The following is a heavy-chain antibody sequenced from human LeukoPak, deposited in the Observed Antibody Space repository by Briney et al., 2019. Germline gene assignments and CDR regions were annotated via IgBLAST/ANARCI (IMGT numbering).Heavy chain of an antibody. Sequence: PGGSLRLSCAASGFTFSRYGMHWVRQAPGKGLEWVAFIRYDGSNKYYGDSVKGRFIVSRDNSKNTLYLQMNSLRAEDTAVYYCAREIRPNSNDYGDEKPLPYGMDVWGQGTTVTVSS. CDR1: GFTFSRYG. CDR3: AREIRPNSNDYGDEKPLPYGMDV. CDR2: IRYDGSNK. V-gene: IGHV3-30*02. J-gene: IGHJ6*02. D-gene: IGHD4-17*01.